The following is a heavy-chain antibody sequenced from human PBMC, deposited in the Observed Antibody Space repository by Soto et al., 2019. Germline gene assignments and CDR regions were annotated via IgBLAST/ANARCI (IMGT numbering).Heavy chain of an antibody. CDR1: GYTFYSHS. CDR2: INADYGNT. CDR3: ARCIQGDYYYGMDV. D-gene: IGHD5-18*01. V-gene: IGHV1-18*01. Sequence: ALVKVSCKASGYTFYSHSISWVRQAPGQGLEWMGRINADYGNTQYAQKFRGRVTMTTDTSTTTVYMELTNLRSDDTAVYYCARCIQGDYYYGMDVWGQGTTVTVS. J-gene: IGHJ6*02.